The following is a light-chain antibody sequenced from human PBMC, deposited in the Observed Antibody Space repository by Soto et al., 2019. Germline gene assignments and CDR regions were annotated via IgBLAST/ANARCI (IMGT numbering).Light chain of an antibody. CDR1: QSVSSY. V-gene: IGKV3-11*01. J-gene: IGKJ4*01. CDR2: DAS. CDR3: QQRSNWPLT. Sequence: EIVLTQSPATLSLSPGERATLSCRASQSVSSYLAWYQQKPGQAPRLLIYDASNRATGIPARFSGSGSGTDFTITISSLDPEDFAVYYCQQRSNWPLTFGGGTKVDIK.